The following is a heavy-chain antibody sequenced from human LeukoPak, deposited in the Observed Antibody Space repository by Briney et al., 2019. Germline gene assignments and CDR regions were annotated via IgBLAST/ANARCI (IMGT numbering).Heavy chain of an antibody. CDR3: AKDKGYTATTGILSDH. CDR1: GFTFDDFA. D-gene: IGHD1-1*01. V-gene: IGHV3-43D*04. J-gene: IGHJ4*02. CDR2: VGWDGGTT. Sequence: GGSLRLSCAASGFTFDDFAMHWVRHAPGEGLEWDSLVGWDGGTTFYADSVKGRFTVSRDNSINSLYLQMNNLRVEDTAFYYCAKDKGYTATTGILSDHWGTGTLVTVSS.